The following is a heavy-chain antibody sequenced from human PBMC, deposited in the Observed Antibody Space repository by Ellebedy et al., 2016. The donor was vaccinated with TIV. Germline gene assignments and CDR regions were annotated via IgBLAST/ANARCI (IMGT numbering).Heavy chain of an antibody. CDR1: GYSFTSYW. V-gene: IGHV5-51*01. CDR2: IYPGDSDT. CDR3: ARQGYSSSYPFDY. Sequence: KVSRKGSGYSFTSYWIGWVRQMPGKGLEWMGIIYPGDSDTRYSPSFQGQVTISADKSISTAYLQWSSLKASDTAMYYCARQGYSSSYPFDYWGQGTLVTVSS. J-gene: IGHJ4*02. D-gene: IGHD6-13*01.